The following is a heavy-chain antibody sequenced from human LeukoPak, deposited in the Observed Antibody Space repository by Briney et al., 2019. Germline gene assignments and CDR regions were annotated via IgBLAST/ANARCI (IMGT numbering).Heavy chain of an antibody. D-gene: IGHD3-10*01. CDR1: GGSISSYY. Sequence: SETLSLTCTVSGGSISSYYWSWIRQPPGKGLEWIGYIYYSGSTNYNPSLKSRVTISVDTSKNQFSLKLSSVAAADTAVYYCARGWFGEYDYWGQGTLVTVSS. V-gene: IGHV4-59*08. CDR2: IYYSGST. CDR3: ARGWFGEYDY. J-gene: IGHJ4*02.